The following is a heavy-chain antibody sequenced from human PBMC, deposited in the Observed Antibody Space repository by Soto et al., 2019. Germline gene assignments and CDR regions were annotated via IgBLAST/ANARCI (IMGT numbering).Heavy chain of an antibody. J-gene: IGHJ6*02. V-gene: IGHV4-59*08. Sequence: QVQLQESGPGLVKPSETLSLSCTVSGGSINSYYWSWIRQSPGKRMEWIGYVHHSWGSSYNPSLQSRVAISPDTSKTQFSLKVTSVTATATAVYYCARQGFGPLHGLVDVWGQGTTVTVSS. D-gene: IGHD3-10*01. CDR1: GGSINSYY. CDR3: ARQGFGPLHGLVDV. CDR2: VHHSWGS.